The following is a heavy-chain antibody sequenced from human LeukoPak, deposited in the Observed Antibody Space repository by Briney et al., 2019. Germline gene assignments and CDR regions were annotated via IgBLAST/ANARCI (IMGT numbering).Heavy chain of an antibody. Sequence: ASLKVSCKASGYTFTGYYMHWVRQAPGQGLEWMGRINPNSGGTNYAQKFQGRVTMTRDTSISTAYMELSSLRSDDTAVYYCVRDKDSGYDPYYYYYYMDVWGKGTTVTVS. J-gene: IGHJ6*03. V-gene: IGHV1-2*06. CDR2: INPNSGGT. CDR3: VRDKDSGYDPYYYYYYMDV. D-gene: IGHD5-12*01. CDR1: GYTFTGYY.